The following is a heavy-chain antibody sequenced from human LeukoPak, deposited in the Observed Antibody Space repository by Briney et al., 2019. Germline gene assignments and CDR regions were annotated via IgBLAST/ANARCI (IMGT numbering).Heavy chain of an antibody. CDR2: INPKSGAK. Sequence: ASVQVSFKTSVYTFIDYYLHLVRQPPAQGHEWMGWINPKSGAKLYAQRFQGRVTTTRDTSIRTVYMGLGGLRSDDTAVYFCARDGHNWNDADYWGQGTQVTVSS. J-gene: IGHJ4*02. CDR3: ARDGHNWNDADY. D-gene: IGHD1-1*01. V-gene: IGHV1-2*02. CDR1: VYTFIDYY.